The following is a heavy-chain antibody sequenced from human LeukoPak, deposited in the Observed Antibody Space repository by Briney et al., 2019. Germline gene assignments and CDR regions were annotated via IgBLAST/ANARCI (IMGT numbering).Heavy chain of an antibody. V-gene: IGHV1-69*06. J-gene: IGHJ4*02. CDR2: IIPIFGTA. CDR3: AREGYGSGEDSSS. D-gene: IGHD3-10*01. Sequence: SVKVSCKASGGTFSSYAISWVRQAPGQELEWMGGIIPIFGTANYAQKFQGRVTITADKSTSTAYMELSSLRSEDTAVYYCAREGYGSGEDSSSWGQGTLVTVSS. CDR1: GGTFSSYA.